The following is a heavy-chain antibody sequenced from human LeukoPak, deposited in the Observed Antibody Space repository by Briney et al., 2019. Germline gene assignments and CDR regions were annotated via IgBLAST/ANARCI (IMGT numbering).Heavy chain of an antibody. J-gene: IGHJ4*02. Sequence: GGSLRLSCAASGFTVSSNYMSWVRQAPGKGLEWVSGISGSGVTDYADSVKGRFTISRDNSKNTLYLQMNSLRAEDTAVYYCAKGGGYSYGGTDYWGQGTLVTVSS. V-gene: IGHV3-53*01. CDR1: GFTVSSNY. CDR3: AKGGGYSYGGTDY. CDR2: ISGSGVT. D-gene: IGHD5-18*01.